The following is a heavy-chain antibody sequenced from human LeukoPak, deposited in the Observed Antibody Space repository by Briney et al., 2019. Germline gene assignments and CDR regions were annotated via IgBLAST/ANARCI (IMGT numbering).Heavy chain of an antibody. Sequence: GGSLRLSCAASGLTFSSFDMTWVRQAPGKGLEWVSTISVSATNTYYADSVKGRFTISRDNSKNTLYLQMNSLRADDTAVYYCATITSMRVVLISWGQGTLVTVSS. V-gene: IGHV3-23*01. CDR2: ISVSATNT. J-gene: IGHJ1*01. CDR1: GLTFSSFD. D-gene: IGHD3-22*01. CDR3: ATITSMRVVLIS.